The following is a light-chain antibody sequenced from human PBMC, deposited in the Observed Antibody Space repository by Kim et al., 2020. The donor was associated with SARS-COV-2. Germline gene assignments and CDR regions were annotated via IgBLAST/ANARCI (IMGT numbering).Light chain of an antibody. CDR2: DVS. V-gene: IGLV2-14*04. CDR1: SSDVGGYND. CDR3: TSYTSNSTYV. Sequence: GQSVTGSCAGTSSDVGGYNDVSWYQRHPGKVPKLMLYDVSKRPSGVSNRFSGSKSGNTASLTISGLQAEDEADYYCTSYTSNSTYVFGTGTKVTVL. J-gene: IGLJ1*01.